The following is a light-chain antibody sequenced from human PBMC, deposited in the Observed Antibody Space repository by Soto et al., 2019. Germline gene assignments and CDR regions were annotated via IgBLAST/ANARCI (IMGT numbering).Light chain of an antibody. V-gene: IGLV1-44*01. J-gene: IGLJ3*02. CDR2: SNS. Sequence: QSVLTQPPSASGTPGQRVSFSCSGSTSNIGSNTVNWYQQLPGTAPKILIYSNSRRPSGVPERFSGSKSGTSASLAISGLQSEDEAGYYCSTWDDSLNGWVFGGGTKLTVL. CDR3: STWDDSLNGWV. CDR1: TSNIGSNT.